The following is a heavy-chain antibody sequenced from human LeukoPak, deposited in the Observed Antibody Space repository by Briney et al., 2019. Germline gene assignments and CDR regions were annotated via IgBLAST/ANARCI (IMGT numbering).Heavy chain of an antibody. CDR1: GFTFSTYG. J-gene: IGHJ6*02. Sequence: GGSLSLSCAASGFTFSTYGMHWVRPAPGKGLEWVAVIWYDGSNKYYADSVKGRFTTSRDNSKNMLYLQMNSLRAEDTAVYYCARDPKGYGMDVWGQGTTVTVSS. CDR3: ARDPKGYGMDV. V-gene: IGHV3-33*01. CDR2: IWYDGSNK.